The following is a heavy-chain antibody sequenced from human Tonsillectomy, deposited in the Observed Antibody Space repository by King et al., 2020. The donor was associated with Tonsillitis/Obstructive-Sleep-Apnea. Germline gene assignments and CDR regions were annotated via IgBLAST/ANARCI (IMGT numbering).Heavy chain of an antibody. J-gene: IGHJ4*02. D-gene: IGHD2-2*01. CDR3: ARYRQLGYCSSTSCPFDY. CDR2: IYPGDSDT. CDR1: GYSFTSYW. Sequence: VQLVQSGAEVKKPGESLKISCKGSGYSFTSYWIGWVRQMPGKGLEWMGIIYPGDSDTRYSPSFQGQVTISADKSISTAYLQWNGLKSSDTAMYYCARYRQLGYCSSTSCPFDYWGQGTLVTVSS. V-gene: IGHV5-51*03.